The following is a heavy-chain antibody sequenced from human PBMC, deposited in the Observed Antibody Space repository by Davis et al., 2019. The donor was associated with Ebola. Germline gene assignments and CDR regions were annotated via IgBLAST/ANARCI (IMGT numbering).Heavy chain of an antibody. CDR1: GFTFSSYA. CDR3: AKWGDFWSGDEYFQH. CDR2: ISGSGGST. D-gene: IGHD3-3*01. J-gene: IGHJ1*01. Sequence: PGGSLRLSCAASGFTFSSYAMGWVRQAPGKGLEWVSAISGSGGSTYYADSVKGRFTISRDNSKNTLYLQMNSLRAEDTAVYYCAKWGDFWSGDEYFQHWGQGTLVTVSS. V-gene: IGHV3-23*01.